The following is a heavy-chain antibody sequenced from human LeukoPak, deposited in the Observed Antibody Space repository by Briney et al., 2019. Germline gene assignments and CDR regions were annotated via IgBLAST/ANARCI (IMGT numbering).Heavy chain of an antibody. CDR1: GYTLTGLS. CDR3: ATGYGAGDYYDILTGWYFFDY. CDR2: FDPEDGET. Sequence: ASVKVSCKVSGYTLTGLSMHWVRQAPGKGLEWMGGFDPEDGETIYAQKFQGRVTMPEDTSTDTAYMELSRLRSEDTAVYYCATGYGAGDYYDILTGWYFFDYWGQGTLVTVSS. V-gene: IGHV1-24*01. J-gene: IGHJ4*02. D-gene: IGHD3-9*01.